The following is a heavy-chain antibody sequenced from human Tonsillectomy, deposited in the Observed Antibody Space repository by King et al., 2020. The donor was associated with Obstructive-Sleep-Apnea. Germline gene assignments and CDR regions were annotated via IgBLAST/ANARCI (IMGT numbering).Heavy chain of an antibody. D-gene: IGHD4-17*01. CDR3: AGCGAAAYGDYTHWFDP. CDR2: IKQEGSEK. J-gene: IGHJ5*02. V-gene: IGHV3-7*03. Sequence: VQLVESGGGLVQPGGSLRLSCAASGFTFSSYWMSWVRQAPGKGREWVAKIKQEGSEKDYVGSVKGRFTIPREKAKNSLYLQMNSLRAEGQAGYYFAGCGAAAYGDYTHWFDPWGQGTLVTVSS. CDR1: GFTFSSYW.